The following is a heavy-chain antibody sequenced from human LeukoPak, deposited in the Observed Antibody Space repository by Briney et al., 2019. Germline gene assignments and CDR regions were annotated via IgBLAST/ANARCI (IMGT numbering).Heavy chain of an antibody. J-gene: IGHJ4*02. CDR2: ISWNSGSI. CDR3: AKDNDRLVASFFDY. D-gene: IGHD6-19*01. CDR1: GFTFDDFA. V-gene: IGHV3-9*01. Sequence: QAGGSLRLSCEASGFTFDDFAMHWVRQVPGKGLEWVSSISWNSGSIGYADSVKGRFSISRDNAKNSLYLQMNRLRAEDTALYYCAKDNDRLVASFFDYWGQGTLVTVSS.